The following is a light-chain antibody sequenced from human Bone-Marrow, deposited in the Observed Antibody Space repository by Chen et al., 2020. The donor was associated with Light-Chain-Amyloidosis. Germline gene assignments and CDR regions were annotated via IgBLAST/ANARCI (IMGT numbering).Light chain of an antibody. J-gene: IGKJ1*01. CDR3: QQYNQWPKT. Sequence: EIVMTQSPATLSVSPGERATLYCRASQRVSSNLAWYKQKPGQAPRLLIYGASTRATGIPARFSGSGSGTDFTLTISSIEAEDFAVYSCQQYNQWPKTFGRGTKVEI. CDR1: QRVSSN. CDR2: GAS. V-gene: IGKV3-15*01.